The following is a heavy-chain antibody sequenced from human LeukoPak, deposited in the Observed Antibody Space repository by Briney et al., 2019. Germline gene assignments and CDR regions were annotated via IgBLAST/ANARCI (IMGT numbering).Heavy chain of an antibody. V-gene: IGHV3-48*03. CDR3: ASKDKWVY. J-gene: IGHJ4*02. CDR2: ISSSGSTI. CDR1: GFTFSSYE. Sequence: SGGSLRLSCAASGFTFSSYEMNWVRQAPGKGLEWASYISSSGSTIYYADSVKGRFTISRDNAKNSLYLQMNSLRAEDTAVYYCASKDKWVYWGQGTLVTVSS. D-gene: IGHD2-8*01.